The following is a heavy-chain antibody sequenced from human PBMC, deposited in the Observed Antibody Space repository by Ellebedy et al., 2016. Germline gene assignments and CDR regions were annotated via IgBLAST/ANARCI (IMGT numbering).Heavy chain of an antibody. J-gene: IGHJ6*03. CDR2: IFTSGSF. Sequence: SETLSLTCTVSGGSVSRYFWSWIRQPAGKGLEWIGRIFTSGSFNYNPSLMSRVTMSVVTSKNQISLRLNSVTTADTAVYCCARVHCSITTCDYYYMDVWGKGTTVTVSS. CDR3: ARVHCSITTCDYYYMDV. CDR1: GGSVSRYF. D-gene: IGHD1-1*01. V-gene: IGHV4-4*07.